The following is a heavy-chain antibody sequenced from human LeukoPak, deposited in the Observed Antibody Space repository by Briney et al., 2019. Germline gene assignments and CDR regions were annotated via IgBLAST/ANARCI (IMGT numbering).Heavy chain of an antibody. CDR2: MNPKSGNT. CDR3: ARAIRVIWGTVQYHFDN. Sequence: ASVKVSCKASGYTFISYDINWVRQATGQGLEWMGWMNPKSGNTGYAQKFQAKVTFTRNTSISTAYMELSSLRFQDTAVYYCARAIRVIWGTVQYHFDNWGQGTLVTVSS. V-gene: IGHV1-8*01. D-gene: IGHD3-16*01. J-gene: IGHJ4*02. CDR1: GYTFISYD.